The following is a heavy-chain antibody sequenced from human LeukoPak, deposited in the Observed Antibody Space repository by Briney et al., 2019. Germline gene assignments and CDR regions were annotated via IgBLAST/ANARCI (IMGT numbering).Heavy chain of an antibody. CDR2: IYGNDDV. V-gene: IGHV2-5*01. D-gene: IGHD4-17*01. J-gene: IGHJ4*02. CDR3: SHRQNSDYGY. CDR1: GFALSHSGVA. Sequence: SGPTLVNPTQTLTLTCTFSGFALSHSGVAVGWIRQPPGKAPEWLALIYGNDDVRYSPSLQSRLTITKDTSKNQVVLTMTDMDPVETATYYCSHRQNSDYGYWGQGTLVTVSS.